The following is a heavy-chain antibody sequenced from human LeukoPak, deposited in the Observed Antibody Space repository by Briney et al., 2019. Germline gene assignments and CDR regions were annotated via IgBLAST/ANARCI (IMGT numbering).Heavy chain of an antibody. CDR3: ARVPGAPLGGPVAGYYYYYMDV. D-gene: IGHD6-19*01. Sequence: SVKVSCKASGGTFSRYVISAVRQAPGRGLEWMGGIIPIVGTANYAQKFQGRVTITADKSTSTAYMELSSMRSEDTAVYYCARVPGAPLGGPVAGYYYYYMDVWGKGTTVTVSS. CDR1: GGTFSRYV. V-gene: IGHV1-69*06. CDR2: IIPIVGTA. J-gene: IGHJ6*03.